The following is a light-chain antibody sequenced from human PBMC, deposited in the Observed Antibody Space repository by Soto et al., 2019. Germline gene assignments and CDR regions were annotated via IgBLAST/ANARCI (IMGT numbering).Light chain of an antibody. CDR3: QQYKNWPPIT. V-gene: IGKV3-15*01. CDR1: QSLSSS. J-gene: IGKJ5*01. Sequence: EIVMTQSPATLSVSPGEGATLSCRASQSLSSSLAWYQQKPGQAPRLLIYGASTRATGIPDRFSGSGSGTEFTLTISSLQSEDFAVYYCQQYKNWPPITFGQGTRLEIK. CDR2: GAS.